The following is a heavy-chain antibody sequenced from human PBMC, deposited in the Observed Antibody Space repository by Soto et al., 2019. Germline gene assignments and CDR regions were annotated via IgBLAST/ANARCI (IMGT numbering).Heavy chain of an antibody. J-gene: IGHJ5*02. CDR2: IYYSGST. CDR1: GGSISSSSYY. V-gene: IGHV4-39*01. D-gene: IGHD3-16*01. CDR3: ARHPLSVSSLGEFDP. Sequence: QLQLQESGPGLVKPSETLSLTCTVSGGSISSSSYYWGWIRQPPGKGLEGIGSIYYSGSTYYNPSLKSRVTISVDTSKNQFSLKLSSVTAADTAVYYCARHPLSVSSLGEFDPWGQGTLVTVSS.